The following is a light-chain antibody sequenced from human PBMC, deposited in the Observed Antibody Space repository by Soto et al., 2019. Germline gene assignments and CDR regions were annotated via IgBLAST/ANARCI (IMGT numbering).Light chain of an antibody. CDR1: QTVNSN. J-gene: IGKJ5*01. V-gene: IGKV3-15*01. CDR2: GAS. CDR3: QQYNNWPPLT. Sequence: EIVMTQSPATLSVSPGERATLSCRASQTVNSNLAWYQQRPGQAPRLLIYGASTRAAGVPARFSGSGSGTEFTLIIRSLQSEDFAVYYCQQYNNWPPLTFGQGTRLEIK.